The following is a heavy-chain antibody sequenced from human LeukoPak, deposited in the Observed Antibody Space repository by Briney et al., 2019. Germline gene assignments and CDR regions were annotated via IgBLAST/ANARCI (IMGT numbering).Heavy chain of an antibody. J-gene: IGHJ4*02. CDR2: VSDSGVNT. Sequence: GGSLRLSCAASGFAFSSFAMTWVRQSPGKGLEWVSSVSDSGVNTYYAGSVRGRFTVSRDNFKNILYLQMNSLIVEDTAFYYCSKGRGGTLTNIDFWGQGALVTVSS. D-gene: IGHD4-11*01. CDR1: GFAFSSFA. CDR3: SKGRGGTLTNIDF. V-gene: IGHV3-23*01.